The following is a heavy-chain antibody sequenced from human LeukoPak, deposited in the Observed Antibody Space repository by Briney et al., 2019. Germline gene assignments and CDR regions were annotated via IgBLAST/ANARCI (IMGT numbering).Heavy chain of an antibody. Sequence: GGSLRLPCAASGFTFSSYSMNWVRQAPGKGLEWVSYITSGSSTIYYADSVKGRFTISRDNAKNSLYLQMKSLRAEDTAVYYCARYSGGYLDYWGQGTLVAASS. J-gene: IGHJ4*02. CDR3: ARYSGGYLDY. CDR1: GFTFSSYS. D-gene: IGHD1-26*01. CDR2: ITSGSSTI. V-gene: IGHV3-48*01.